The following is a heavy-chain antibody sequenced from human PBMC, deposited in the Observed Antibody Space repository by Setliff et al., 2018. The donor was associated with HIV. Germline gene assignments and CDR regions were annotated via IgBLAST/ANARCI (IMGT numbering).Heavy chain of an antibody. J-gene: IGHJ6*03. CDR2: IHHSGGT. V-gene: IGHV4-59*11. Sequence: PSETLSLTCTVSYGSISGHYWTWIRQPPGKGLEWIGYIHHSGGTQYNPSLMSRLTMSVDSSKNQFSLSLSSVTAADTAVYYCNIYYYYYMDVWGKGTTVTVSS. CDR3: NIYYYYYMDV. CDR1: YGSISGHY.